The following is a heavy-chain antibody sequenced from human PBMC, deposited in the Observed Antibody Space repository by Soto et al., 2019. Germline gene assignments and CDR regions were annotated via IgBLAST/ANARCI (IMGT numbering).Heavy chain of an antibody. J-gene: IGHJ4*02. CDR1: GGSIRSYY. Sequence: SETLSLTCTVSGGSIRSYYWSWIRQPPGKGLEWIGYIYYSGSTNYNPSLKSRVTISIDRSKNQFSLRLSSVTAADTAVYYCAREASGAYKYFDLWGQGTLVTVSS. CDR2: IYYSGST. CDR3: AREASGAYKYFDL. V-gene: IGHV4-59*01. D-gene: IGHD3-16*01.